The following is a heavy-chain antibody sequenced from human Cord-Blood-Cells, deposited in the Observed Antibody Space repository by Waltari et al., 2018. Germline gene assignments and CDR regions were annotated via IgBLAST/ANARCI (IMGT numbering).Heavy chain of an antibody. V-gene: IGHV4-34*01. Sequence: QVQLQQWGAGLLKPSETLSLTCAVYGGSFSGYYWSWIRQPPGKGLEWIGEINHSGSTNYNPSLKGRVTISVDTSKNQFSRKLSSVTAADTAVYYCARWAIRAYFDLWGRGTLVTVSS. CDR1: GGSFSGYY. CDR2: INHSGST. D-gene: IGHD2-21*01. J-gene: IGHJ2*01. CDR3: ARWAIRAYFDL.